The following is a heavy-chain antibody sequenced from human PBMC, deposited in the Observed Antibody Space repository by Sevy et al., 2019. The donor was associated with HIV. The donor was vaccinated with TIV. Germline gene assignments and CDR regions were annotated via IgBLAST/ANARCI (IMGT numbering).Heavy chain of an antibody. CDR1: GGTFSSYA. D-gene: IGHD6-13*01. V-gene: IGHV1-69*13. CDR2: IIPIFGTA. J-gene: IGHJ5*02. CDR3: AARLAAAPGLYYWFDP. Sequence: ASVKVSCKASGGTFSSYAISWVRQAPGQGLEWMGGIIPIFGTANYAQKFQGRVTITADESTSTAYMELSSLRSEDTAVYYCAARLAAAPGLYYWFDPWGQGTLVTVSS.